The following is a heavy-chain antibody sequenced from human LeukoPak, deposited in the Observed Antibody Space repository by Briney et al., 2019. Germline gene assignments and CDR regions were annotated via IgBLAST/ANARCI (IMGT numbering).Heavy chain of an antibody. J-gene: IGHJ4*02. Sequence: PSETLSLTCTVSGGSISSSSYYWGWIRQPPGKGLEWIGSIYYSGSTYYNPSLKSRVTISVDTSKNQFSLKLSSVTAADTAAYYCARRGRHYDFWSGYYKRKGYFDYWGQGTLVTVSS. V-gene: IGHV4-39*01. CDR1: GGSISSSSYY. CDR3: ARRGRHYDFWSGYYKRKGYFDY. D-gene: IGHD3-3*01. CDR2: IYYSGST.